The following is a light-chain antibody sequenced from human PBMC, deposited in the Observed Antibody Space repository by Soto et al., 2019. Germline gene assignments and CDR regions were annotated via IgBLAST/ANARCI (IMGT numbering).Light chain of an antibody. Sequence: QSALAQPASVSGSPGQSITISCTGSSSDIGRYYFVSWYQQHPGRAPKLIIHDVSNRPSEVSDRFSGSKSGNTASLTISGLQAEDEADYYCSSYTTSSTRVFGTGTKVTVL. V-gene: IGLV2-14*01. CDR3: SSYTTSSTRV. CDR2: DVS. J-gene: IGLJ1*01. CDR1: SSDIGRYYF.